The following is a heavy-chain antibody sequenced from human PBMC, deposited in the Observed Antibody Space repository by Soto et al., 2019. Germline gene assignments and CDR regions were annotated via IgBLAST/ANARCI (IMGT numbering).Heavy chain of an antibody. CDR3: ARQIYDSDTGPNFQYYFDS. D-gene: IGHD3-22*01. V-gene: IGHV5-10-1*01. J-gene: IGHJ4*02. CDR2: IDPSDSQT. Sequence: PGESLKIFCKGSGYSFAGYWITWVRQKPGKGLEWMGRIDPSDSQTYYSPSFRGHVTISATKSITTVFLQWSSRRASDTAMYYCARQIYDSDTGPNFQYYFDSWGQGTPVTVSS. CDR1: GYSFAGYW.